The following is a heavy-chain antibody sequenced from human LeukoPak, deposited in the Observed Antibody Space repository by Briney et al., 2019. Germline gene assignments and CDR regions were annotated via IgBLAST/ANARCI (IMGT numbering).Heavy chain of an antibody. CDR1: GFTFSDYY. V-gene: IGHV3-11*04. CDR3: ARDSVSLRIAAAENYYYYYMDV. J-gene: IGHJ6*03. D-gene: IGHD6-13*01. Sequence: GRSLRLSCAASGFTFSDYYMSWIRQAPGKGLEWVSYISSSGSTIYYADSVKGRFTISRDNAKNSLYLQMNSLRAEDTAVYYCARDSVSLRIAAAENYYYYYMDVWGKGTTVTVSS. CDR2: ISSSGSTI.